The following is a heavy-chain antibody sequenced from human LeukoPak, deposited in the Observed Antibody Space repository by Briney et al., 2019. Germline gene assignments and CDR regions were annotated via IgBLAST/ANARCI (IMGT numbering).Heavy chain of an antibody. D-gene: IGHD2-15*01. Sequence: ASVKVSCKVSGYTLTELSMHWVRQAPGKGLEWMGGFDPEDGETIYAQKFQGRVTMTEDTSIDTAYMELSSLRSEDTAVYYCATIYCSGGSCYSVAWFDPWGQGTLVTVSS. CDR3: ATIYCSGGSCYSVAWFDP. CDR2: FDPEDGET. V-gene: IGHV1-24*01. CDR1: GYTLTELS. J-gene: IGHJ5*02.